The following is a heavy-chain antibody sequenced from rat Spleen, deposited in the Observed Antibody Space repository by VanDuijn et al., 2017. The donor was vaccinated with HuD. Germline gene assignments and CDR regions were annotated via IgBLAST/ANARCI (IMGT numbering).Heavy chain of an antibody. CDR2: INTDGGTT. Sequence: EVQLVESDGGLVQPGRSLKLSCAASGFTFSNYWMYWIRQAPGKGLEWVSSINTDGGTTYYPDSVRGRFTISRDNAKNTLYLELNSLKSEDTAIYYCARENYYSGDDYFDYWGQGVMVTVSS. V-gene: IGHV5-58*01. J-gene: IGHJ2*01. D-gene: IGHD1-1*01. CDR3: ARENYYSGDDYFDY. CDR1: GFTFSNYW.